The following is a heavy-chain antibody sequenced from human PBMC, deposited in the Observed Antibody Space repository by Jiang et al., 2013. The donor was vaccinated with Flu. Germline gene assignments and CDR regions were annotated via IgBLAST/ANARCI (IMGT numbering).Heavy chain of an antibody. D-gene: IGHD4-17*01. CDR1: GDSISSSHW. V-gene: IGHV4-4*02. CDR2: IFHDGDT. CDR3: ARWGGYGDPLDY. Sequence: GLVKPSGTLSLNCNVSGDSISSSHWWTWVRQPPGEGLEWIGEIFHDGDTNFNPSLESRVAISVDMSTNQFSLKLTSVTPADTAVYYCARWGGYGDPLDYWGQGMLVTVSS. J-gene: IGHJ4*02.